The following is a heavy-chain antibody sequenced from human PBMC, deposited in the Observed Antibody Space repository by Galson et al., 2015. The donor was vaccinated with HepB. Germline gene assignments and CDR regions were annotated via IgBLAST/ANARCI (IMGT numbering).Heavy chain of an antibody. J-gene: IGHJ4*02. CDR1: GFTFSSYG. Sequence: SLRLSCAASGFTFSSYGMHWVRQAPGKGLEWVAVISYDGSNKYYADSVKGRFTISRDNSKNTLYLQMNSLRAEDTAVYYCAKDLGAVTTSLDYWGQGTLVTVSS. V-gene: IGHV3-30*18. CDR2: ISYDGSNK. CDR3: AKDLGAVTTSLDY. D-gene: IGHD4-11*01.